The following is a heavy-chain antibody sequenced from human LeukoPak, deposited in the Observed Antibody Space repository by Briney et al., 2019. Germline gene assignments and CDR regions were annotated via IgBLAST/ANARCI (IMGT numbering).Heavy chain of an antibody. D-gene: IGHD3-10*01. J-gene: IGHJ4*02. CDR2: FDPEDGET. V-gene: IGHV1-24*01. Sequence: ASVKVSCKVSGYTLTELSMHWVRQAPGKGLEWMGGFDPEDGETIYAQKFQGRVTMTEDTSTDTAYMELSSLRSEDTAVYYCATHPRDVWFGEPPDYWGQGTLVTVSS. CDR3: ATHPRDVWFGEPPDY. CDR1: GYTLTELS.